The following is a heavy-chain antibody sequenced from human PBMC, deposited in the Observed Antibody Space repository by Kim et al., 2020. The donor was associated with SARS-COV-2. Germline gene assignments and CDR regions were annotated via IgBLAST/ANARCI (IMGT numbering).Heavy chain of an antibody. Sequence: GGSLRLSCAASGFTFSSYAMSWVRQAPGKGLEWVSGISGSGGNTYYADSVKGRFTISRDNSKNTLYLQMNSLRAEDTAVYYCAKLAYDYVWGSYRPHLDYWGQGTLVTVSS. J-gene: IGHJ4*02. CDR3: AKLAYDYVWGSYRPHLDY. CDR2: ISGSGGNT. CDR1: GFTFSSYA. V-gene: IGHV3-23*01. D-gene: IGHD3-16*02.